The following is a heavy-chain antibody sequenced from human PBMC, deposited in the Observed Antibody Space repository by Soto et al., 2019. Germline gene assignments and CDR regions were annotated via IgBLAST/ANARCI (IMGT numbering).Heavy chain of an antibody. Sequence: SGPTLVNPTQTLTLTCTFSGFSLTTSGVGVGWIRQPPGKALEWLALIYWDDDKRYSPSLKSRLTITKDTSKNQVVLTMTNMDPADTATYYCVHSRCGGDCLQSYSSHYYYGMDIWGQGTTVTVSS. V-gene: IGHV2-5*02. CDR1: GFSLTTSGVG. CDR3: VHSRCGGDCLQSYSSHYYYGMDI. D-gene: IGHD2-21*02. J-gene: IGHJ6*02. CDR2: IYWDDDK.